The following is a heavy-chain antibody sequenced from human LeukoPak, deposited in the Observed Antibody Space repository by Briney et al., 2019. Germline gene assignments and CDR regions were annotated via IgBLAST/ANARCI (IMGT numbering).Heavy chain of an antibody. CDR3: ARTTYYYDSSGYYYEYYFDY. Sequence: SETLSLTCTVSGGSISSYYWSWIRQPPGKGLEWIGYSCTSGSTNYNPSLKSRVTISVDTSKNQFSLKLSSVTAADTAVYYCARTTYYYDSSGYYYEYYFDYWGQGTLVTVSS. V-gene: IGHV4-4*09. CDR2: SCTSGST. D-gene: IGHD3-22*01. CDR1: GGSISSYY. J-gene: IGHJ4*02.